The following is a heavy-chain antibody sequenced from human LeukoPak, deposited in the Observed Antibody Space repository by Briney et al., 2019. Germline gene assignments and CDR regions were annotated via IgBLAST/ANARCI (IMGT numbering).Heavy chain of an antibody. J-gene: IGHJ4*02. Sequence: ASVKVSCKASGYTFTGYYIHWVRQAPGQGLEWMGWINPYSGDTAYAQKFQGRVTMTRDTSINTAYMELNRLKFDDTAVYYCARGVIAAGGNDFDYWGQGTLVTVSS. CDR1: GYTFTGYY. D-gene: IGHD6-13*01. CDR3: ARGVIAAGGNDFDY. CDR2: INPYSGDT. V-gene: IGHV1-2*02.